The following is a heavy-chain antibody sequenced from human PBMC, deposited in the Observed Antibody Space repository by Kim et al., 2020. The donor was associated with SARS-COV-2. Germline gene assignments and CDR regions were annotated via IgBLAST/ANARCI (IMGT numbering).Heavy chain of an antibody. V-gene: IGHV3-21*01. J-gene: IGHJ5*02. Sequence: GGSLRLSCAASGFTFSSHSMNWVRQAPGKGLEWVSSISSSSSYIYYADSVKGRFTISRDNAKNSLYLQMNSLRAEDTAVYYCARGDSSSWVWFDPWGQGTLVTVSS. D-gene: IGHD6-13*01. CDR2: ISSSSSYI. CDR1: GFTFSSHS. CDR3: ARGDSSSWVWFDP.